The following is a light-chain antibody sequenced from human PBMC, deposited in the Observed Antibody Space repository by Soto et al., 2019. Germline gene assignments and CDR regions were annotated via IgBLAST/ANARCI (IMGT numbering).Light chain of an antibody. V-gene: IGKV1-6*01. CDR2: AAP. CDR1: QDIGDD. CDR3: LQNFNYPRT. J-gene: IGKJ1*01. Sequence: AIQMTQSPSSLSASVGDRVTITCRASQDIGDDLGWYQHKPGAAPKLLIHAAPTLQSGVPSRFSGRQSGTDFTLTITSLQPEDSATYYCLQNFNYPRTFGQGTKVEIK.